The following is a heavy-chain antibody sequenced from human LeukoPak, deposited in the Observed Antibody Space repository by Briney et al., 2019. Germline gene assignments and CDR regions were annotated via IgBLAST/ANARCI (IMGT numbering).Heavy chain of an antibody. V-gene: IGHV1-24*01. CDR3: ATYVVVVPAAPVWFDP. D-gene: IGHD2-2*01. CDR2: FDPEDGET. Sequence: ASVKVSCKVSGYTLTELSMHWVRQAPGKGLEWMGGFDPEDGETIYAQKFQGRVTMTEDTSTDTAYIELSSLRSEDTAVYYCATYVVVVPAAPVWFDPWGQGTLVTVSS. J-gene: IGHJ5*02. CDR1: GYTLTELS.